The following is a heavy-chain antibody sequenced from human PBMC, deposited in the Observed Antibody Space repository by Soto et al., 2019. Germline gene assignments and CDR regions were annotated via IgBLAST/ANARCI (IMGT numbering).Heavy chain of an antibody. Sequence: LVESLKISCKGSGYSFTSYCIGWVRQMPGKGLEWMGIIYPGDSDTRYSPSFQGQVTISADKSISTAYLQWSSLKASDTAMYYCARHDGATGYYYYGMDVWGQGTTVTVSS. CDR1: GYSFTSYC. CDR3: ARHDGATGYYYYGMDV. V-gene: IGHV5-51*01. J-gene: IGHJ6*02. D-gene: IGHD4-17*01. CDR2: IYPGDSDT.